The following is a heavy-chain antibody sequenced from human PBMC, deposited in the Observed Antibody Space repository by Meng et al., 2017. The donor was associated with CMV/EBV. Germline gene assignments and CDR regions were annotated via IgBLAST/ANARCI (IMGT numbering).Heavy chain of an antibody. Sequence: QVQLKPGGAGLLKPSETLSLTCAVYGGSFRGYYWSWIRQPPGKGLEWIGEINHSGSTNYNPSLKSRVTISVDTSKNQFSLKLSSVTAADTAVYYCARGVGATGKADYWGQGTLVTVSS. V-gene: IGHV4-34*01. D-gene: IGHD1-26*01. CDR2: INHSGST. CDR1: GGSFRGYY. J-gene: IGHJ4*02. CDR3: ARGVGATGKADY.